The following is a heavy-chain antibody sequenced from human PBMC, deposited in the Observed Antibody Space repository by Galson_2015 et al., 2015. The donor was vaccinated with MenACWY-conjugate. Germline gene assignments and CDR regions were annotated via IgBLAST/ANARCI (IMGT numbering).Heavy chain of an antibody. CDR1: GFPFSSYA. V-gene: IGHV3-23*01. Sequence: SLRLSCAVSGFPFSSYAMTWVRQAPGKGLEWVSTISDSGRTTYYADSVQGRFLISRDNSKNKVFLQMNSLRAEDAAAYYCAKDLVKNYEMLTGYYNAWGQGTQVTVSS. CDR2: ISDSGRTT. J-gene: IGHJ4*02. D-gene: IGHD3-9*01. CDR3: AKDLVKNYEMLTGYYNA.